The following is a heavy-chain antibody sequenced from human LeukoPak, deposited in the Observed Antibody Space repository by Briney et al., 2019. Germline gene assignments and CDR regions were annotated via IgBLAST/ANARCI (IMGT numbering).Heavy chain of an antibody. D-gene: IGHD3-22*01. V-gene: IGHV4-34*01. J-gene: IGHJ4*02. Sequence: SETLSLTCAVYGGSFSGCYWSWIRQPPGKGLEWIGEINHSGSTNYNPSLKSRVTISVDTSKNQFSLKLSSVTAADTAVYYCARGPSGGSSGYYYMNYWGQGTLVTVSS. CDR1: GGSFSGCY. CDR2: INHSGST. CDR3: ARGPSGGSSGYYYMNY.